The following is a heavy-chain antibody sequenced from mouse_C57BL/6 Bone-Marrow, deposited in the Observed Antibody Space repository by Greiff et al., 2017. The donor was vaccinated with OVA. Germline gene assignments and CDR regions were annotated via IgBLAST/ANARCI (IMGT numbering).Heavy chain of an antibody. Sequence: VKLQQPGAELVKPGASVKLSCKASGYTFTSYWMHWVKQRPGQGLEWIGMIHPNSGSTNYNEKFKSKATLTVDKSSSTAYMQLSSLTSEDSAVYYCARSVTTVVALYAMDYWGQGTSVTVSS. V-gene: IGHV1-64*01. CDR3: ARSVTTVVALYAMDY. D-gene: IGHD1-1*01. CDR1: GYTFTSYW. CDR2: IHPNSGST. J-gene: IGHJ4*01.